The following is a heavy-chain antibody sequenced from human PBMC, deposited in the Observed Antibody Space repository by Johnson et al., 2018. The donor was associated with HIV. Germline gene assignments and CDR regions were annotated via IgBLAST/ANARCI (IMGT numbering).Heavy chain of an antibody. CDR1: GFTFSSYW. Sequence: VQLVESGGGLVQPGGSLRLSCAASGFTFSSYWMSWVRQAPGKGLEWVANIKQDGSEKYYVDSVKGRFTISRDNAKNSLYLQMNSLRADYTALYYCARVRAAAVSDAFDIWGQGTMVTVSS. V-gene: IGHV3-7*05. CDR3: ARVRAAAVSDAFDI. J-gene: IGHJ3*02. D-gene: IGHD6-13*01. CDR2: IKQDGSEK.